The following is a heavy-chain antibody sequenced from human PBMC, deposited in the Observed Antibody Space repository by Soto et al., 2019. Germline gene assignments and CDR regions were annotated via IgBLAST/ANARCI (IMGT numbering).Heavy chain of an antibody. V-gene: IGHV1-8*02. CDR1: GGTFSNYA. J-gene: IGHJ4*02. CDR2: MNPNSGNT. CDR3: ARGEFPDY. Sequence: ASVNVSCKASGGTFSNYAISWVRQAPGQGLELMGGMNPNSGNTGYAQKFQGRVTMTRXXXXXXAXMXLXXXRSEDTAVYYCARGEFPDYWGQGTLVTVSS.